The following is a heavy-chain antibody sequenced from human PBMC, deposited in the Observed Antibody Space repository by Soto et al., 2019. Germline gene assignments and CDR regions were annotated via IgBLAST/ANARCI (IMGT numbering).Heavy chain of an antibody. CDR2: FYYSGST. V-gene: IGHV4-39*01. CDR1: GASITSTSYH. D-gene: IGHD1-26*01. Sequence: SETLSLTCTVSGASITSTSYHWGWIRQPPGKGLEWIGNFYYSGSTYYNPSLRSRVTISVDASKNQFSVKVSSVTATDTAVYYCARSVGDYYYGMEVWGQGTTVTVSS. CDR3: ARSVGDYYYGMEV. J-gene: IGHJ6*02.